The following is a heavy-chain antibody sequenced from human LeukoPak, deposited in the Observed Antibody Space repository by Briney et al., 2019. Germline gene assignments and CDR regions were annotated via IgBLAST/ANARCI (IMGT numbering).Heavy chain of an antibody. D-gene: IGHD3-9*01. CDR1: GSTFSSYE. CDR2: ISGSGGST. CDR3: AKDMYYDILTGYSSFDY. J-gene: IGHJ4*02. Sequence: PGGSLRLPCAASGSTFSSYEMNWVRQAPGKGLEWVSAISGSGGSTYYADSVKGRFTISRDNSKNTLYLQMNSPRAEDTAVYYCAKDMYYDILTGYSSFDYWGQGTLVTVSS. V-gene: IGHV3-23*01.